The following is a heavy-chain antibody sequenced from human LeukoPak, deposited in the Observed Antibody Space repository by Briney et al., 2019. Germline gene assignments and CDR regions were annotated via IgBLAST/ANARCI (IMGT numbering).Heavy chain of an antibody. CDR2: IIPIFGTA. CDR1: GGTFSSYA. Sequence: SVKVSCKASGGTFSSYAISWVRQAPGQGLEWMGGIIPIFGTANYAQKFQGRVTITADRSTSTAYMGLSSLRSEDTAVYYCAVGIAAAGTDDAFDIWGQGTMVTVSS. V-gene: IGHV1-69*06. J-gene: IGHJ3*02. D-gene: IGHD6-13*01. CDR3: AVGIAAAGTDDAFDI.